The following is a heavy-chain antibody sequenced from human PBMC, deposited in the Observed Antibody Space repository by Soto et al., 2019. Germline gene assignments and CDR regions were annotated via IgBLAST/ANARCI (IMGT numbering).Heavy chain of an antibody. CDR3: ARNPIAAAGTDYYYYGMDV. D-gene: IGHD6-13*01. CDR1: GFSLSTSGMC. CDR2: IDWDDDK. Sequence: SGPTLVNPTQTLTLTCTFSGFSLSTSGMCVSWIRQPPGKALEWLALIDWDDDKYYSTSLKTRLTISKDTSKNQVVLTMTNMDPVDTATYYCARNPIAAAGTDYYYYGMDVWGQGTTVTVSS. V-gene: IGHV2-70*01. J-gene: IGHJ6*02.